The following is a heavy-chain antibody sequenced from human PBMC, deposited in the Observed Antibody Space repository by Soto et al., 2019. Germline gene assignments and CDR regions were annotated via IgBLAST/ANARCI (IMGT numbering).Heavy chain of an antibody. Sequence: PGVSLRLSCAASGFTLSGYAMDWVRQAPGKGLEYVSVISSNGVGTYYANSVQGRFTISRDNSKNTVYLQMGSLRPEDMAVYYCARRARPDFYYMDVWGKGTKVTVSX. J-gene: IGHJ6*03. CDR1: GFTLSGYA. D-gene: IGHD6-6*01. CDR2: ISSNGVGT. CDR3: ARRARPDFYYMDV. V-gene: IGHV3-64*01.